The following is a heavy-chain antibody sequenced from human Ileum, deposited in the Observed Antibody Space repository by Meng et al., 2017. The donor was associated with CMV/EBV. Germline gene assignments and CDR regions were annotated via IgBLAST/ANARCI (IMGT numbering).Heavy chain of an antibody. CDR2: ISGSGGST. D-gene: IGHD3-10*01. J-gene: IGHJ4*02. Sequence: GGSLRLSCAASGFTFSSYAMSWVRQAPGKGLEWVSAISGSGGSTYYADSVKGRFTISRDNSKNTLYLQMNSLRAEDTAVYFCAKGEYYFGSLAYFDYWGQGTLVTVSS. CDR1: GFTFSSYA. CDR3: AKGEYYFGSLAYFDY. V-gene: IGHV3-23*01.